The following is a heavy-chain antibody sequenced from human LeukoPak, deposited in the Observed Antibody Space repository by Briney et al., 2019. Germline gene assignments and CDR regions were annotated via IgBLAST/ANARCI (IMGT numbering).Heavy chain of an antibody. CDR3: ARVSAGSSSAFDY. Sequence: GGSLRLSCAASGFTFSSYGMHWVRQAPGKGLEWVAVISYDGSNKYYADSVKGRFTISRDNSKNTLYLQMNSLRAEDTAVYYCARVSAGSSSAFDYWGQGTLVTVSS. D-gene: IGHD6-6*01. V-gene: IGHV3-30*03. CDR1: GFTFSSYG. J-gene: IGHJ4*02. CDR2: ISYDGSNK.